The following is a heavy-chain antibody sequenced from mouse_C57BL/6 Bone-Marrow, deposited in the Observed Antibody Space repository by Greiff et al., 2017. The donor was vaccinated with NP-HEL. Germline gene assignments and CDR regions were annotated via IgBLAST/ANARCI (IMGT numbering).Heavy chain of an antibody. CDR1: GYTFTSYW. Sequence: VQLQQPGAELVRPGSSVKLSCKASGYTFTSYWMDWVKQRPGQGLEWIGNIYPSDSETHYNQKFKDKATLTVDKSSSTAYMQLSSLTSEDSAVYYCARGRSPRFAYWGQGTLVTVSA. CDR3: ARGRSPRFAY. V-gene: IGHV1-61*01. CDR2: IYPSDSET. J-gene: IGHJ3*01.